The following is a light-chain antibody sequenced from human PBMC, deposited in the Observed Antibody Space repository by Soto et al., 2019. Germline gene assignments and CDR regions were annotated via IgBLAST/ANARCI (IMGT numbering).Light chain of an antibody. J-gene: IGKJ1*01. CDR2: GAS. V-gene: IGKV3-15*01. CDR1: QSVSSN. Sequence: EIVMTQSPATLSVSPGERATLSCRASQSVSSNLAWYQQKHGQAPRLLIYGASTRATGIPARFSGSGSGTEFTLTISILQSEDFAVYYCQQYNNWPPRAWTFGQGTKVEIK. CDR3: QQYNNWPPRAWT.